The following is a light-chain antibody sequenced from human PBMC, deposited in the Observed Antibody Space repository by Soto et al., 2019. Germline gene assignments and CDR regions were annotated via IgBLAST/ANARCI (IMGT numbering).Light chain of an antibody. CDR1: KLGDKY. CDR2: QNS. CDR3: QAWDSSTAGV. Sequence: YELTQPPSVSVSPGQTASITCSGDKLGDKYACWYQQKPGQSPVLVIYQNSKRPSGIPERFSGSNSGNTATLTISGTQAMDEADYYCQAWDSSTAGVFGTGTKVTVL. V-gene: IGLV3-1*01. J-gene: IGLJ1*01.